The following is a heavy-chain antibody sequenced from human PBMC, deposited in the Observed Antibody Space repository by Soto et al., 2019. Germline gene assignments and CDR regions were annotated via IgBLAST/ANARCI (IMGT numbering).Heavy chain of an antibody. V-gene: IGHV3-7*01. CDR2: INPAGNVQ. Sequence: VQLVESGGGLVQPGESLRLSCAASGLTFSISWMTWVRQAPGEGLEWVSNINPAGNVQQYADSVKERFTISRDNAKNSLFLQMTSLRVEDTAVYYCATANTTYAFDMSVQGTIVTVSS. J-gene: IGHJ3*02. D-gene: IGHD1-1*01. CDR3: ATANTTYAFDM. CDR1: GLTFSISW.